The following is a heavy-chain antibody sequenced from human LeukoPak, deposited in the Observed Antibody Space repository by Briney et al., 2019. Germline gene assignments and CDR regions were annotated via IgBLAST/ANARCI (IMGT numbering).Heavy chain of an antibody. Sequence: GGSLRLSCAASGFTFTSHWMSWVRQAPGKGLEWVARMNLDGSEKYYVDSVKGRFTISRDNAMTSLYLEMNSLRAEDTAVYYCARDATYCTNGVCYTRFDYWGKGTLVTVSS. CDR1: GFTFTSHW. J-gene: IGHJ4*02. D-gene: IGHD2-8*01. CDR2: MNLDGSEK. V-gene: IGHV3-7*01. CDR3: ARDATYCTNGVCYTRFDY.